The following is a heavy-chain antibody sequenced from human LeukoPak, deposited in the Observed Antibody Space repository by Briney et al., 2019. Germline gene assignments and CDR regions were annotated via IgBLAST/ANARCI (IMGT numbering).Heavy chain of an antibody. CDR2: INWNGGST. V-gene: IGHV3-20*04. J-gene: IGHJ5*02. Sequence: GGSLRLSCAASGFNFDDYGMTWVRQVPGKGLEWVSGINWNGGSTGYRDSAKGRFTISRDNSKNTLYLQMNSLRAEDTAVYYCARALYCSGGSCYSGFDPWGQGTLVTVSS. CDR1: GFNFDDYG. D-gene: IGHD2-15*01. CDR3: ARALYCSGGSCYSGFDP.